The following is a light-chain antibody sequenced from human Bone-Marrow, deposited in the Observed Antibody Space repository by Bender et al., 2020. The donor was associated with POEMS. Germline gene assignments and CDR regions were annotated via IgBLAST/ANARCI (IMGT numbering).Light chain of an antibody. CDR3: QSSDSTGSFWV. Sequence: SYELTQPPSVSVSPGQTARITCFGDALPNKYSYWYLQKPGQAPVMVMYKDIERPSGIPERFSGSKSGTTVTLTVSRVQAEDEADYYCQSSDSTGSFWVFGGGTKLTVL. V-gene: IGLV3-25*03. CDR1: ALPNKY. J-gene: IGLJ3*02. CDR2: KDI.